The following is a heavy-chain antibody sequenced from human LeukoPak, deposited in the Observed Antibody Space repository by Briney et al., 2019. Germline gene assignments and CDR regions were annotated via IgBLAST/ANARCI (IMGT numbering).Heavy chain of an antibody. J-gene: IGHJ4*02. D-gene: IGHD3-22*01. CDR3: AKDDVLYYYDSSGYYPDY. V-gene: IGHV3-30-3*01. CDR2: ISYDGSKK. Sequence: GGSLRLSCAASGFTFSSYAMHWVRQAPGKGLEWVAVISYDGSKKYYADSVKGRFTISRDNSKNTLYLQMNSLRAEDTAVYYCAKDDVLYYYDSSGYYPDYWGQGTLVTVSS. CDR1: GFTFSSYA.